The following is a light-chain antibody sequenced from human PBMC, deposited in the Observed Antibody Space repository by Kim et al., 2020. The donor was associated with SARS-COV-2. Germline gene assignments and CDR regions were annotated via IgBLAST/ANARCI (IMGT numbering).Light chain of an antibody. Sequence: QSALTQPASVSGSPGQSITISCTGTSSDIGGYNYVSWYQQHPGKVPKLMIYDVTNRPSGVSNRFSGSKSGNTASLTISGLQAEDEADYYCSSYTTSSTPMVFGGGTQLTVL. CDR1: SSDIGGYNY. V-gene: IGLV2-14*03. J-gene: IGLJ2*01. CDR3: SSYTTSSTPMV. CDR2: DVT.